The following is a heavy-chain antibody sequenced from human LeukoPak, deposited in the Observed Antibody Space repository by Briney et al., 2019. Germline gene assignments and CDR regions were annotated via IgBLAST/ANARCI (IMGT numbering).Heavy chain of an antibody. D-gene: IGHD1-26*01. CDR1: GFYFSGYS. J-gene: IGHJ4*02. CDR2: INSGSTYM. Sequence: GGSLRLSCGASGFYFSGYSMNWVRQAPGKGLEWVASINSGSTYMYYGDSVKGRFTISRDNAKNSLHLQMDSLRVEDTAVYFCARDKVSGATHFDYWGQGTLVTVSS. V-gene: IGHV3-21*01. CDR3: ARDKVSGATHFDY.